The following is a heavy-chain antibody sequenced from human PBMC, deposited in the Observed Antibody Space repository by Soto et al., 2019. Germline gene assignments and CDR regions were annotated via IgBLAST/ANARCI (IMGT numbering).Heavy chain of an antibody. D-gene: IGHD3-10*01. CDR1: GFTFSNAW. V-gene: IGHV3-15*07. Sequence: GGSLRLSCAASGFTFSNAWMNWVRQAPGKGLEWVGRIKSKTDGGTTDYAAPVKGRFTISRDDSKNTLYLQMNSLKTEDTAVYYCTTEAVYNYYGSGNFFSNDYWGQGTLVTVSS. CDR3: TTEAVYNYYGSGNFFSNDY. CDR2: IKSKTDGGTT. J-gene: IGHJ4*02.